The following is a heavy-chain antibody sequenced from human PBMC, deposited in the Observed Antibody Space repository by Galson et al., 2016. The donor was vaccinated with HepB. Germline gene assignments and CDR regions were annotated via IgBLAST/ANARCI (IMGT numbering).Heavy chain of an antibody. CDR1: GGSISSGGYY. J-gene: IGHJ5*02. Sequence: TLSLTCTVSGGSISSGGYYWSWIRQHPGKGLEWIGYVYYSGITYYNLSLKSRVTISEETSKNQFYLKLGSVTAADTAVDYCARGFGGVGWFYPWGQGTLVTVSS. V-gene: IGHV4-31*03. CDR3: ARGFGGVGWFYP. CDR2: VYYSGIT. D-gene: IGHD3-10*01.